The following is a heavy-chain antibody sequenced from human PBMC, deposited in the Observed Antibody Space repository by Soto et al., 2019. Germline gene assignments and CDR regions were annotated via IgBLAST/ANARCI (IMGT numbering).Heavy chain of an antibody. V-gene: IGHV6-1*01. D-gene: IGHD2-2*01. CDR3: ARRMGVGYCSSTSCLWGMDV. Sequence: SQTLSLTCAISGDSVSSNSAAWNWIRQSPSRGLEWLGRTYYRSKWYNDYAVSVKSRITINPDTSKNQFSLQLNSVTPEDTAVYYCARRMGVGYCSSTSCLWGMDVWGQGTTVT. J-gene: IGHJ6*02. CDR1: GDSVSSNSAA. CDR2: TYYRSKWYN.